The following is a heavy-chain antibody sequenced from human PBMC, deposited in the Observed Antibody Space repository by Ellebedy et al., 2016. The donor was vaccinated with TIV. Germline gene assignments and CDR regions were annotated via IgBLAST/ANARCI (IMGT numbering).Heavy chain of an antibody. CDR2: IKGKPDGETI. V-gene: IGHV3-15*01. D-gene: IGHD4-23*01. CDR3: AAGSRVRDHGWELNDF. Sequence: GESLKISXAASGFNFDGYTMSWVRQAPGKGLEWVGRIKGKPDGETIDYAAPVKGRFAISRDDSKNTVYLQMNSLKTEDTAVYYCAAGSRVRDHGWELNDFWGQGTLVTVSS. CDR1: GFNFDGYT. J-gene: IGHJ4*02.